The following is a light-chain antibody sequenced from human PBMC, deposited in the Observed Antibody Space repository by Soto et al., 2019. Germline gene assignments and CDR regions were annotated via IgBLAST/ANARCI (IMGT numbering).Light chain of an antibody. Sequence: DIQMTQSPNTLSASVGDRVTITCRASQSISSWLAWYQQKPGKAPKLLIYKASSVESGVPSRFSGSGSGAEFTLTISSLQPDDFATYYCQQYNSYPGTFGQGTKVEIK. CDR2: KAS. CDR3: QQYNSYPGT. CDR1: QSISSW. V-gene: IGKV1-5*03. J-gene: IGKJ1*01.